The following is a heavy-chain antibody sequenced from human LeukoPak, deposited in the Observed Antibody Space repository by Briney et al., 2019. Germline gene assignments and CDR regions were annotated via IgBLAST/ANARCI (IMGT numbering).Heavy chain of an antibody. V-gene: IGHV4-4*07. CDR1: GGSISSYY. J-gene: IGHJ5*02. Sequence: SETLFLTCAVSGGSISSYYWSWIRQPAGKGLEWIGRIYSSGSTNYNPSLKSRVTMSVDTSKNQFSLKLSSVTAADTAVYYCARGYYDSSGYWNWFDPWGQGTLVTVSS. CDR2: IYSSGST. CDR3: ARGYYDSSGYWNWFDP. D-gene: IGHD3-22*01.